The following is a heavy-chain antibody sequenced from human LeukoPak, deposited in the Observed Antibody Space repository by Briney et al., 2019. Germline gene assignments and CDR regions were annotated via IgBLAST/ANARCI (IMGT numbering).Heavy chain of an antibody. J-gene: IGHJ4*02. Sequence: GGSLRLSCAASGFTFSSYVMSWVRQAPGKGLERVSAISGSGGSTYYADSVKGRFTISRDNSKNTLFLQVNSLRAEDTAVYYCAEERKAGIAVAGGDYWGQGTLVTVSS. CDR3: AEERKAGIAVAGGDY. D-gene: IGHD6-19*01. V-gene: IGHV3-23*01. CDR1: GFTFSSYV. CDR2: ISGSGGST.